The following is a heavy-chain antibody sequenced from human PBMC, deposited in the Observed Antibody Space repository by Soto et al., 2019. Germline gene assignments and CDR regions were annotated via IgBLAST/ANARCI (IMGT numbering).Heavy chain of an antibody. CDR1: GGSFSGYY. Sequence: SETLSLTCAVYGGSFSGYYWSWIRQPPGKGLEWIGEINHSGSTNYNPSLKSRVTISVDTSKNQFSLKLSSVTAADTAVYYCATRDRCSGGSCYELYWFDPWGQGTLVTVSS. CDR2: INHSGST. D-gene: IGHD2-15*01. V-gene: IGHV4-34*01. J-gene: IGHJ5*02. CDR3: ATRDRCSGGSCYELYWFDP.